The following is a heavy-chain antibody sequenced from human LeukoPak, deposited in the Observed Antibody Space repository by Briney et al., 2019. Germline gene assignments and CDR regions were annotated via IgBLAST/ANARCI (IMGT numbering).Heavy chain of an antibody. CDR1: GGSISSYS. D-gene: IGHD6-13*01. V-gene: IGHV4-4*07. J-gene: IGHJ5*02. CDR3: ARGYSSSWYFNWFDP. Sequence: SETLSLTCTVSGGSISSYSWSWIRQPAGKGLEWIGQIYTSGTTYYNPSLKSRVTISVDTSKNQFSLKLTSVTAADTAVYYCARGYSSSWYFNWFDPWGQGTLVTVSS. CDR2: IYTSGTT.